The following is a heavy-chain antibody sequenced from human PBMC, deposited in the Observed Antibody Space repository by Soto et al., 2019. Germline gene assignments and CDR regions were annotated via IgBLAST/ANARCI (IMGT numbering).Heavy chain of an antibody. V-gene: IGHV3-7*05. CDR2: IKYDGNEK. D-gene: IGHD3-16*01. Sequence: GALRLSCAASGFIFTNYWMSWVRQAPGKGLEWVASIKYDGNEKYYVDPVKGRFTISRDNAKNSVYLQMNSLRAEDTAVYYCARVRYYDRNFDYWGQGTLVTVSS. CDR1: GFIFTNYW. CDR3: ARVRYYDRNFDY. J-gene: IGHJ4*02.